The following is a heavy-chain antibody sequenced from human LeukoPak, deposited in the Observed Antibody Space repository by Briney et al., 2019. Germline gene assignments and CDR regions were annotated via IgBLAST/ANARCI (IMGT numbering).Heavy chain of an antibody. CDR1: GFSLSSYR. Sequence: GGSLRLSCAASGFSLSSYRVNWVRQAPGKGLEWVSYISSSSSTIYYADSVKGRFTISRDNAKNSLYLQMNSLRAEDTAVYYCAREGYCSGGKCYYMDVWGKGTTVTVSS. CDR2: ISSSSSTI. V-gene: IGHV3-48*04. J-gene: IGHJ6*03. D-gene: IGHD2-15*01. CDR3: AREGYCSGGKCYYMDV.